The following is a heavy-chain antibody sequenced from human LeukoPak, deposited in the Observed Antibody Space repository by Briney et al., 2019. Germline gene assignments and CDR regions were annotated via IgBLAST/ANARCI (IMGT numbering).Heavy chain of an antibody. CDR3: AKDRGQWLVRAVYYFDY. D-gene: IGHD6-19*01. CDR2: FGGSGGST. CDR1: GFTLSGYA. Sequence: QTGGSLSLPFAASGFTLSGYAMGGFGQPQGRGRKGVSAFGGSGGSTYYADSVKGRFTISRDNSKNTLYLQMNSLRAEDTAVYYCAKDRGQWLVRAVYYFDYWGQGTLVTVSS. V-gene: IGHV3-23*01. J-gene: IGHJ4*02.